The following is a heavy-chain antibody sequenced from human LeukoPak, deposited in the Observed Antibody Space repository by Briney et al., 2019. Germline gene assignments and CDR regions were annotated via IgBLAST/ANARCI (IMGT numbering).Heavy chain of an antibody. CDR2: ISGYNGDT. Sequence: ASVKVSCKTPGYTFTRHGISWVRQAPGQGLEWMGWISGYNGDTIYAQNFQGRVTLTTDTSTNTAYMELRSLRSDDTAVYYCARDPSNTSGWYQYFDLWGRGTLVTVSS. J-gene: IGHJ2*01. CDR1: GYTFTRHG. CDR3: ARDPSNTSGWYQYFDL. D-gene: IGHD6-19*01. V-gene: IGHV1-18*01.